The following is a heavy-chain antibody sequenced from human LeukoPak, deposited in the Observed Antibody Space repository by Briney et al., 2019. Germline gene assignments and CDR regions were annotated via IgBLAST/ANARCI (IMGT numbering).Heavy chain of an antibody. CDR3: AKDHFRYGSGSYTDGMDV. V-gene: IGHV3-30*18. J-gene: IGHJ6*02. D-gene: IGHD3-10*01. CDR1: GFTFSSYG. Sequence: GGSLRLSCAASGFTFSSYGMHWVRQAPGKGLEWVAVISYDGSNKYYADSVEGRFTISRDNSKNTLYLQMNSLRAEDTAVYYCAKDHFRYGSGSYTDGMDVWGQGTTVTVSS. CDR2: ISYDGSNK.